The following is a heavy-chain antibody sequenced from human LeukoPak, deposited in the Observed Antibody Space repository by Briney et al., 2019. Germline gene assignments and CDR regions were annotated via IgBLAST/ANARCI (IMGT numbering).Heavy chain of an antibody. CDR3: ARHPPPEFYDTKGGMDV. CDR2: IYHSGST. V-gene: IGHV4-30-2*01. J-gene: IGHJ6*02. D-gene: IGHD5/OR15-5a*01. CDR1: GGSISSGGYS. Sequence: PSETLSLTCAVSGGSISSGGYSWSWIRQPPGKGLEWIGYIYHSGSTYYNPSLKSRVTISVDTSKNQFSLKLSSVTAADTAVYYCARHPPPEFYDTKGGMDVWGQGTTVTVSS.